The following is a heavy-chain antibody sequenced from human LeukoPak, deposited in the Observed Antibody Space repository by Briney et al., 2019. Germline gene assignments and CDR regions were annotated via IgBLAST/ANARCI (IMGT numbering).Heavy chain of an antibody. Sequence: GGSLRLSCAASGFTFSSYWKSWVRQPPGRGLEWVANIKQEGSEEYYVDSVKGRFTISRDNAKNSLYLQMNSLRAEDTAVYYCARSFICDDWSQGTLVTVSS. D-gene: IGHD2-21*01. CDR1: GFTFSSYW. CDR2: IKQEGSEE. CDR3: ARSFICDD. V-gene: IGHV3-7*01. J-gene: IGHJ4*02.